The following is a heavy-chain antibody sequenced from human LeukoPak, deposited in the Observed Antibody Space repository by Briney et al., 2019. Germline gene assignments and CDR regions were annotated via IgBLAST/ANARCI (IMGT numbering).Heavy chain of an antibody. V-gene: IGHV3-21*01. CDR3: ARDLSGGGYDI. CDR1: GFSFSGYS. CDR2: ITSTSSYI. J-gene: IGHJ3*02. Sequence: GGSLRLSCAASGFSFSGYSMNWVRQAPGKGLEWVSSITSTSSYIFYADSVKGRFTISRDNAKNSLYLQMNSLRAEDTAVYYCARDLSGGGYDIWGQGTVVTVSS. D-gene: IGHD2-15*01.